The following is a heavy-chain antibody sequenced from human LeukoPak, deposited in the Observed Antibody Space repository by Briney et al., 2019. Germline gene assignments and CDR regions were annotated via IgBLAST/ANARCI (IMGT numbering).Heavy chain of an antibody. V-gene: IGHV3-11*01. CDR2: ISGSGSDI. Sequence: PGGSLRLSCAASGFTFSDYYMSWIRQAPGKGLEWVAYISGSGSDIYYADSVKGRFTISRDNAKNSVSLQMNSLRVEDTAVYFCARAAGDGYDHWGQGTLVTVSS. CDR3: ARAAGDGYDH. D-gene: IGHD5-24*01. J-gene: IGHJ5*02. CDR1: GFTFSDYY.